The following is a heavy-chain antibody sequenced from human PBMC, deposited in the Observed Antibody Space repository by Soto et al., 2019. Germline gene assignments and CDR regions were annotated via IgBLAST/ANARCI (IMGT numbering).Heavy chain of an antibody. D-gene: IGHD6-6*01. CDR1: GGSISSYY. J-gene: IGHJ2*01. Sequence: QVQLQESGPGLVKPSETLSLICTVSGGSISSYYWSWIRQPPGKGLEWIGYTYYSGSANYNPSLKRRVTISVDTSKKQCSLKLTSVTAADTAVYYCARDWRSSTWSWYFDLWGRGALVTVSS. CDR3: ARDWRSSTWSWYFDL. V-gene: IGHV4-59*01. CDR2: TYYSGSA.